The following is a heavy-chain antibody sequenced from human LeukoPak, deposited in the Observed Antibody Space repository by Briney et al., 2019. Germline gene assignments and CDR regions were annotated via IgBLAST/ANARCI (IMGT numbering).Heavy chain of an antibody. CDR1: GLIFSSNA. J-gene: IGHJ4*02. Sequence: GGSLRLSCAASGLIFSSNAMSWVRQAPGKGLEWVSGISNSGDSTYYADSVKGRFTISRDNSKNTLYLQMNTLRAEDTAVYYCAKRRPYYDSSGYLDYWGQGTLVTVSS. CDR2: ISNSGDST. D-gene: IGHD3-22*01. CDR3: AKRRPYYDSSGYLDY. V-gene: IGHV3-23*01.